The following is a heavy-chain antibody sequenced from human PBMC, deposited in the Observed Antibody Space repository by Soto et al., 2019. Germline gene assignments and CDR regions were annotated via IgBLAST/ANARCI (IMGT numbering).Heavy chain of an antibody. Sequence: EVQLLESGGGLVQPGGSLRLSFAASGITISNYPMSWVRQAPGKGLDWVSGISGRGDRTYYADSAKGRFTISKDISKNSLSLQLDSLGVEDTAVYFCVKDDGGYPSTAPHWGQGTLVTVSS. CDR2: ISGRGDRT. CDR3: VKDDGGYPSTAPH. D-gene: IGHD3-22*01. CDR1: GITISNYP. V-gene: IGHV3-23*01. J-gene: IGHJ4*02.